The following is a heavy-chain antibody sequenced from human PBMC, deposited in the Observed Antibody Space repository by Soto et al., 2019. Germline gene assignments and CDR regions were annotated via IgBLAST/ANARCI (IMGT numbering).Heavy chain of an antibody. V-gene: IGHV3-33*01. CDR3: ARDDVYPVIAFEY. J-gene: IGHJ4*02. CDR1: GFTFSNYG. Sequence: QVQLAESGGGVVQPGRSLRLSCAATGFTFSNYGMHWVRQAPGKGLEWVAVILKDGSDQKYADSMKGRFTISRDNSENTLYLHMNSLRAEDTAVYYCARDDVYPVIAFEYWGQGMLVSVSS. CDR2: ILKDGSDQ.